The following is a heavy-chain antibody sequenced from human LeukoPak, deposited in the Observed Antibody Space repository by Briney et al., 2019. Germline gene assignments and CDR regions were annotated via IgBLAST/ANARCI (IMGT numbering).Heavy chain of an antibody. CDR2: IGGGGENT. V-gene: IGHV3-23*01. CDR1: GFTFNSYA. J-gene: IGHJ4*02. Sequence: GGSLRLSCAASGFTFNSYALSWVRQAPGKGLEWVSTIGGGGENTYYADSVNGRFTISRNSSKNTVYLHMKSLRAEDTAVYFCAKVLTGSQDYWGQGTLVTVTS. D-gene: IGHD1-14*01. CDR3: AKVLTGSQDY.